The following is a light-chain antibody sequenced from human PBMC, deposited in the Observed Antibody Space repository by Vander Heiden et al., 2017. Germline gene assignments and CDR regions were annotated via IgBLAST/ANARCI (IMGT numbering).Light chain of an antibody. V-gene: IGLV3-21*02. CDR2: DDS. Sequence: SYVLTQPPSVSVAPGQTAKITCGGKNIGSKSVHWYQKRPGQAPVLVVYDDSDRPSGIPERFSGSNSGNAATLTISRVEAGDEADYYCQVWDSTTDHHVFATGTKVTVL. CDR1: NIGSKS. J-gene: IGLJ1*01. CDR3: QVWDSTTDHHV.